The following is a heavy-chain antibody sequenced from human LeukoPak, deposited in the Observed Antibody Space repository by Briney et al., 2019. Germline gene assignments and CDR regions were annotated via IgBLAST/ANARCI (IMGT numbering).Heavy chain of an antibody. V-gene: IGHV3-7*01. Sequence: SGGSLRLSCAASGFTFSSFWMSWARQAPGKGLEWVANIKQDGSEKYYVDSVKGRFTISRDNAKNSLYLQMNSLRAEDTAVYYCARAVPFYCSSTSCQNHDYYYYYMDVWGKGTTVTVSS. D-gene: IGHD2-2*01. CDR3: ARAVPFYCSSTSCQNHDYYYYYMDV. J-gene: IGHJ6*03. CDR1: GFTFSSFW. CDR2: IKQDGSEK.